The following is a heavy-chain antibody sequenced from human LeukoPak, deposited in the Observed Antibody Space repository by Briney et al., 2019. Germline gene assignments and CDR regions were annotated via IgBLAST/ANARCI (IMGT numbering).Heavy chain of an antibody. D-gene: IGHD1-20*01. Sequence: ASVKVSCKASGYTFTSYYMHWVRQAPGQGLGWMGIINPSGGSTSYAQKFQGRVTMTRDTSTSTVYMELSSLRSEDTAVYYCARDRKGMYNWNTGRGFDYWGQGTLVTVSS. V-gene: IGHV1-46*01. CDR1: GYTFTSYY. J-gene: IGHJ4*02. CDR3: ARDRKGMYNWNTGRGFDY. CDR2: INPSGGST.